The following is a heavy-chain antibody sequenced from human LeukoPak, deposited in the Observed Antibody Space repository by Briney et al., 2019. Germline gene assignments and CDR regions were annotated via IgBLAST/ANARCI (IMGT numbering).Heavy chain of an antibody. V-gene: IGHV5-51*01. D-gene: IGHD3-10*01. CDR3: ARGVWVLLWFSQPYYFDY. J-gene: IGHJ4*02. CDR1: GYSFTSYW. CDR2: IYPGDSDT. Sequence: PGESLKISCKGSGYSFTSYWIGWVRQMPGKGVEWMGIIYPGDSDTRYSPSFQGQVTMSADKSISTAYLQWSSLKASDTAPYYSARGVWVLLWFSQPYYFDYWGQGTLVTVSS.